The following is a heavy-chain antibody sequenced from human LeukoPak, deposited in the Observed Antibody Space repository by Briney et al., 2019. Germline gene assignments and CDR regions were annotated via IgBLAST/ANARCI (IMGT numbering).Heavy chain of an antibody. CDR3: ARDQPHHSGYDSPSFDY. J-gene: IGHJ4*02. V-gene: IGHV1-69*04. CDR2: IIPILGIA. Sequence: ASVKVSCKASGGTFSSYAISWVRQAPGQGLEWMGRIIPILGIANYAQKFQGRVTITADKSTSTAYMELSSLRSEDTAVYYCARDQPHHSGYDSPSFDYWGQGTLVTVST. D-gene: IGHD5-12*01. CDR1: GGTFSSYA.